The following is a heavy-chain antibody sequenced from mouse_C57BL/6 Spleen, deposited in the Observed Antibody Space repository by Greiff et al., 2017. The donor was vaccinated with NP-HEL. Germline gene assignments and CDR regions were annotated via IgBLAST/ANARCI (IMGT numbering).Heavy chain of an antibody. J-gene: IGHJ2*01. CDR3: TRVYGSSDY. CDR1: GFTFSSYA. Sequence: EVKLMESGEGLVKPGGSLKLSCAASGFTFSSYAMSWVRQTPEKRLEWVAYISSGGDYISYADTVKGRFTISRDNARNTLYLQMSSLKSEDTAMYYCTRVYGSSDYWGQGTTLTVSS. D-gene: IGHD1-1*01. CDR2: ISSGGDYI. V-gene: IGHV5-9-1*02.